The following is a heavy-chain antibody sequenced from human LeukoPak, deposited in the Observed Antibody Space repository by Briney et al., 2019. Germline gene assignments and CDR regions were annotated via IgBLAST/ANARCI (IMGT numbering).Heavy chain of an antibody. CDR3: ARDRGSGSSGGGDY. Sequence: GASVKVSCKASGYTFTSYGISWVRQARGQGREWMGWISAYNGNTNYAQKLQGRVTMTTDTSTSTAYMELRSLRSDDTAVYYCARDRGSGSSGGGDYWGQGTLVTVSS. V-gene: IGHV1-18*01. CDR1: GYTFTSYG. J-gene: IGHJ4*02. CDR2: ISAYNGNT. D-gene: IGHD3-10*01.